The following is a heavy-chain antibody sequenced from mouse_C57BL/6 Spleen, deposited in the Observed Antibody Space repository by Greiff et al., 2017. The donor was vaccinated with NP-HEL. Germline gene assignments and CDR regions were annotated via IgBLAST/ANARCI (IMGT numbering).Heavy chain of an antibody. CDR3: ASHY. Sequence: VQLQQPGAELVKPGASVKLSCKASGYTFTSYWMQWVKQRPGQGLEWIGEIDPSDSYTNYNQKFKGKATLTVDTSSSTAYMQLSSLTSEDSAVYYCASHYWGQGTTLTVSS. J-gene: IGHJ2*01. CDR2: IDPSDSYT. CDR1: GYTFTSYW. V-gene: IGHV1-50*01.